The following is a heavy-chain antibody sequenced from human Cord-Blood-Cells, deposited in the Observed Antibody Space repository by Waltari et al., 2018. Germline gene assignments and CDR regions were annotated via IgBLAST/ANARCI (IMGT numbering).Heavy chain of an antibody. CDR1: GYTLTELS. Sequence: QVQLVQSGAEVKKPGASVKVSCKVSGYTLTELSMHWLRQAPGKGLEWLGGFDPEDGETIYGQKFQGRVTMTEDTSTDTAYMELSSLRSEDTAVYYCATGPYSSSWYAFDIWGQGTMVTVSS. CDR3: ATGPYSSSWYAFDI. D-gene: IGHD6-13*01. CDR2: FDPEDGET. V-gene: IGHV1-24*01. J-gene: IGHJ3*02.